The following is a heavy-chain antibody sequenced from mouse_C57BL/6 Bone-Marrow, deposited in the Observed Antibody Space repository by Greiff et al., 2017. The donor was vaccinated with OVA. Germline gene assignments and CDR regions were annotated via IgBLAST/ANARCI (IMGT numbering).Heavy chain of an antibody. J-gene: IGHJ2*01. D-gene: IGHD3-2*02. Sequence: EVQRVESGPGLVKPSQSLSLTCSVTGYSITSGYYWNWIRQFPGNKLEWMGYISYDGSNNYNPSLKNRISITRDTSKNQFFLKLNSVTTEDTATYYCAREGGQDSSGYGGFGYWGQGTTLTVSS. CDR2: ISYDGSN. CDR1: GYSITSGYY. V-gene: IGHV3-6*01. CDR3: AREGGQDSSGYGGFGY.